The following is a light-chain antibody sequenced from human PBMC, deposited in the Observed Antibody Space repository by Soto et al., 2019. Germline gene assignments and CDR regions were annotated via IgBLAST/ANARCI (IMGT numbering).Light chain of an antibody. Sequence: QSVLPQPPSVSGSPGQSVTISCTGTSSDVGGYNRVSWYQQPPGTAPKLMIYDVSNRPSGVPDRFSGSKSGNTASLTISGLQAEDEADYYCSSYTSSSTYVFGTGTKVTVL. CDR3: SSYTSSSTYV. J-gene: IGLJ1*01. CDR1: SSDVGGYNR. CDR2: DVS. V-gene: IGLV2-18*02.